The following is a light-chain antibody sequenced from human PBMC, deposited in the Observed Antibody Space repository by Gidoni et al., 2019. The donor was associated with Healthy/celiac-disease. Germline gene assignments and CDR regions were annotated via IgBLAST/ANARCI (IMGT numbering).Light chain of an antibody. Sequence: EIVMTTSPATLSVSPGERATLSCRASQSVNSNLAWYQQKPGQAPSLLIYGASTRATGIPARFSGSGSGTKFTLTISSLQSEDFAVYYCQQYNNWPRTFGQGTKVEIK. J-gene: IGKJ1*01. CDR1: QSVNSN. CDR3: QQYNNWPRT. CDR2: GAS. V-gene: IGKV3-15*01.